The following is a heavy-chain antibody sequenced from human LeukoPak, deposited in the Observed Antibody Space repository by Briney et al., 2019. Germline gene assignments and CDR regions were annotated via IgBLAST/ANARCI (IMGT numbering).Heavy chain of an antibody. CDR1: DDSITIYY. D-gene: IGHD3-10*01. CDR3: ARRSITMVRGVISR. V-gene: IGHV4-59*12. Sequence: SETLSLTCTVSDDSITIYYWTWIRQPPGKGLEWIGYIDHTGITNYNPSLNSRVTVSRDTSKNHFSLELSSATAADTAVYYCARRSITMVRGVISRWGQGTLVTVSS. CDR2: IDHTGIT. J-gene: IGHJ4*02.